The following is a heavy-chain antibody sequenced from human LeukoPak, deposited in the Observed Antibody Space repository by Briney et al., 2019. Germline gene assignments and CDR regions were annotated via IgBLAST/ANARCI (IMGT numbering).Heavy chain of an antibody. CDR1: GFTFSNYD. J-gene: IGHJ4*02. Sequence: GGSLRLSCAASGFTFSNYDMHWVRQGTGKGLEWVSAIGTAGDTYYPGSVKGRFTISRENAKNSLYLQMNNLRAEDTAVYYCARAIGGPSGSYYNYWGQGTLVTVSS. CDR3: ARAIGGPSGSYYNY. D-gene: IGHD1-26*01. CDR2: IGTAGDT. V-gene: IGHV3-13*01.